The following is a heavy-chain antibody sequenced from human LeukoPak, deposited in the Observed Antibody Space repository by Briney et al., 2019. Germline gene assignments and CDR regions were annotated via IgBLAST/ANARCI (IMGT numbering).Heavy chain of an antibody. V-gene: IGHV4-61*02. J-gene: IGHJ6*03. Sequence: SETLPLTCTVSGYSISSGYYWGWIRQPAGKGLEWIGRIYTSGSTNYNPSLKSRVTISVDTPKNQFSLKLSSVTAADTAVYYCARAGTTPNYYYYMDVWGKGTTVTVSS. CDR1: GYSISSGYY. D-gene: IGHD4-17*01. CDR2: IYTSGST. CDR3: ARAGTTPNYYYYMDV.